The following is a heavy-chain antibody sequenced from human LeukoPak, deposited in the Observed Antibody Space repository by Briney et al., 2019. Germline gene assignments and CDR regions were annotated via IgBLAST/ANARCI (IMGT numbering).Heavy chain of an antibody. CDR3: ARGLEMATITDGLDY. D-gene: IGHD5-24*01. J-gene: IGHJ4*02. Sequence: GASVKVSCKASGYTFTSYYMHWVRQAPGQGLEWMGIINPSGGSTSYAQKFQGRVTITADESTSTAYMELSSLRSEDTAVYYCARGLEMATITDGLDYWGQGTLVTVSS. CDR2: INPSGGST. V-gene: IGHV1-46*01. CDR1: GYTFTSYY.